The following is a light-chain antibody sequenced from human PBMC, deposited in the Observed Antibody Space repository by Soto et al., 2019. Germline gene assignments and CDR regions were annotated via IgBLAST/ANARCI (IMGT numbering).Light chain of an antibody. CDR2: EVN. J-gene: IGLJ1*01. CDR1: SGDVGAYIY. Sequence: QSVLTQPASVSGSPGQSITISCGGTSGDVGAYIYVSWYQQFPGKAPTLILYEVNNRPSGVSNRFSGSKSDTTAPLTISGLQPEDEADYYCSAYSDIDTKVFGTGTKVTVL. CDR3: SAYSDIDTKV. V-gene: IGLV2-14*03.